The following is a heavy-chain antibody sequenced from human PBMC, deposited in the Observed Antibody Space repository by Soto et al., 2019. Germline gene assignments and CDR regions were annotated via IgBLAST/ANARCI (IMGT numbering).Heavy chain of an antibody. CDR1: GFSFSTHT. CDR3: AHYGGRGF. V-gene: IGHV3-48*01. D-gene: IGHD4-17*01. CDR2: MSSSSTTI. J-gene: IGHJ3*01. Sequence: EVQLVESGGGLVQPGGSLRLSCAASGFSFSTHTMDWVRQAPGKGLEWISYMSSSSTTIYYADSVKGRFTISRDNANNPLYLQMNSLRAEDTAVYYCAHYGGRGFWGQGTMVTVSS.